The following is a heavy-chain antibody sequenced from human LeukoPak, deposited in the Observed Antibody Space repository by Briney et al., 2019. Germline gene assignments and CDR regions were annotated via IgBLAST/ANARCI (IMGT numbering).Heavy chain of an antibody. V-gene: IGHV1-8*03. D-gene: IGHD3-22*01. CDR2: MNPNSGNT. J-gene: IGHJ3*02. Sequence: ASVKVSCKASGYTFTSYDINWVRQATGQGLEWMGWMNPNSGNTGYAQKFQGRVTITRNTSISTAYMELSSLRSEDTAVYYCARGDVVVITREGLSDAFDIWGQGTMVTVSS. CDR3: ARGDVVVITREGLSDAFDI. CDR1: GYTFTSYD.